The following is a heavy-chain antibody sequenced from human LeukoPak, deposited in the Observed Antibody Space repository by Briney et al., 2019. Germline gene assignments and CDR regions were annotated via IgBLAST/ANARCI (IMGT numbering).Heavy chain of an antibody. CDR2: IYSGGST. V-gene: IGHV3-66*01. CDR3: ARDLGKGRYFDY. Sequence: GGSLRLSCVASGLTVSSNYMSWVRQAPGKGLEWVSVIYSGGSTYYADSVKGRFTISRDNSEKTLYLQMNSLRAEDTAVYYCARDLGKGRYFDYWGQGTLVTVSS. CDR1: GLTVSSNY. J-gene: IGHJ4*02. D-gene: IGHD4-23*01.